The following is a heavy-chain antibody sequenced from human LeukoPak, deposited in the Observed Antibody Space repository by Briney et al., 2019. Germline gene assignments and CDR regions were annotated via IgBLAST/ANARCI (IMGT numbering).Heavy chain of an antibody. D-gene: IGHD3-22*01. CDR1: GYTFTSYG. Sequence: ASVKVSCKASGYTFTSYGISWVRQAPGQGLEWMGWISAYNGNTNYAQKLQGRVTMTTDTSTSTAYMELRSLRSDDTAVYYCARGRTGYYYDSSGYYPFDYWGQGTLVTVSS. V-gene: IGHV1-18*01. CDR3: ARGRTGYYYDSSGYYPFDY. CDR2: ISAYNGNT. J-gene: IGHJ4*02.